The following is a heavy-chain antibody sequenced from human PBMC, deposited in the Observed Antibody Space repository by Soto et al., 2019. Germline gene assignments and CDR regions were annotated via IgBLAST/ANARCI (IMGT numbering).Heavy chain of an antibody. Sequence: SETLSLTCTVSGGSVSSGSYYWSWIRQPPGKGLEWIGYIYYSGSTNYNPSLKSRVTISVDTSKNQFSLKLSSVTAADTAVYYCARSIVLPTYYGMDVWGQGTTVTVSS. D-gene: IGHD3-10*01. J-gene: IGHJ6*02. CDR2: IYYSGST. V-gene: IGHV4-61*01. CDR3: ARSIVLPTYYGMDV. CDR1: GGSVSSGSYY.